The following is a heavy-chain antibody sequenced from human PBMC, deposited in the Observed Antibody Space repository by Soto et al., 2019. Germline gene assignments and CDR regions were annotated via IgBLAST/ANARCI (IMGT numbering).Heavy chain of an antibody. D-gene: IGHD2-8*01. V-gene: IGHV3-21*01. CDR2: ISSRSSYI. J-gene: IGHJ4*02. Sequence: GGSLRPSCSASGFTFNIHNMNWVRQAPGKGLEWVSSISSRSSYIYYSDSVKGRFTISRDNAKNSLYPQMNSLRAEDTAVYYCARDNVPSDFFDSWGQGTLVTVSS. CDR1: GFTFNIHN. CDR3: ARDNVPSDFFDS.